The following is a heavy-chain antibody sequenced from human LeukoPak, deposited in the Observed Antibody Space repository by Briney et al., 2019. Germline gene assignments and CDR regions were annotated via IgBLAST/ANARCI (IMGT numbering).Heavy chain of an antibody. CDR1: GYTFTDYY. CDR2: INSDGSST. CDR3: ARDPSYYYDSSGKDAFDI. J-gene: IGHJ3*02. Sequence: SCKASGYTFTDYYLHWVRQAPGKGLVWVSRINSDGSSTSYADSVKGRFTISRDNAKNTLYLQMNSLRAEDTAVYYCARDPSYYYDSSGKDAFDIWGQGTMVTVSS. V-gene: IGHV3-74*01. D-gene: IGHD3-22*01.